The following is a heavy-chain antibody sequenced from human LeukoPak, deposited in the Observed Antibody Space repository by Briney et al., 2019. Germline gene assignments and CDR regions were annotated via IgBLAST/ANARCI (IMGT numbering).Heavy chain of an antibody. D-gene: IGHD5-24*01. Sequence: GGSLRLSCAASGFTFSSYAMSWVRQAPGKGLEWVSAISSGGGTTYYADSVKGRFTISRDNSKNTLYLQMNTLRAEDTAVYYCARSGYNRFDYWGQGTLVTVSS. V-gene: IGHV3-23*01. CDR3: ARSGYNRFDY. CDR1: GFTFSSYA. CDR2: ISSGGGTT. J-gene: IGHJ4*02.